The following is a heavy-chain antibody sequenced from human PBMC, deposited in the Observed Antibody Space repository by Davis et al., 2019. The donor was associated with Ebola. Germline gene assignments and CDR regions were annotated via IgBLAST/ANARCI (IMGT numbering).Heavy chain of an antibody. D-gene: IGHD4-11*01. CDR2: INQDGSQI. Sequence: GGSLGLSCAASGFTFSSYEMNWVRQAPGKGLEWVANINQDGSQINYVDSMRGRFTISRDNAKNSLYLQMNSLRVEDTAVYYCARFSRGTTESYWGQGTLVTISS. V-gene: IGHV3-7*01. CDR1: GFTFSSYE. J-gene: IGHJ4*02. CDR3: ARFSRGTTESY.